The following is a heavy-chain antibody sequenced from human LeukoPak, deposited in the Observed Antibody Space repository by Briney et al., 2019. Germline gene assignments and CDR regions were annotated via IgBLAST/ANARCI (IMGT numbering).Heavy chain of an antibody. CDR3: ARDYSDRKRTVAGTVGAFDI. V-gene: IGHV4-59*01. CDR1: GGSSSSYY. D-gene: IGHD6-19*01. Sequence: SETLSLTCSVSGGSSSSYYWSWIRQPPGKGLEWIGYIYYSGSTNYNPSLKSRVTISVDTSKNQFSLELSSVTAADTAVYYCARDYSDRKRTVAGTVGAFDIWGQGTMVTVSS. CDR2: IYYSGST. J-gene: IGHJ3*02.